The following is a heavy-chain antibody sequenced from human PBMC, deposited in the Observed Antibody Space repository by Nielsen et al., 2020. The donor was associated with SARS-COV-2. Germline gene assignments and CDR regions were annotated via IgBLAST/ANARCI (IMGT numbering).Heavy chain of an antibody. CDR1: GFTFSSYG. V-gene: IGHV3-33*01. CDR3: ARDRTEQQLGGMDV. J-gene: IGHJ6*02. D-gene: IGHD6-13*01. CDR2: IWYDGSNK. Sequence: GGSLRLSCAASGFTFSSYGMHWVRQAPGKGLEWVAVIWYDGSNKYYADSVKGRFTISRDNSKNTLYLQMNSLRAEDTAVYYCARDRTEQQLGGMDVWGQGTTVIVSS.